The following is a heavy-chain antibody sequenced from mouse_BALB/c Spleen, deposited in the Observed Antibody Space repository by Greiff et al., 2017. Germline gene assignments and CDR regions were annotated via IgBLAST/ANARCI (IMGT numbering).Heavy chain of an antibody. CDR1: GFTFSSYA. CDR3: AREGLRSFAD. J-gene: IGHJ3*01. D-gene: IGHD2-4*01. Sequence: EVQVVESGGGLVKPGGSRKLSCAASGFTFSSYAMSWVRQTPEKRLEWVATISSGGSYTYYPDSVKGRFTISRDNAKNNLYLQMSSLKSEDTAMYYCAREGLRSFADWGEGTLVTVSA. CDR2: ISSGGSYT. V-gene: IGHV5-9-3*01.